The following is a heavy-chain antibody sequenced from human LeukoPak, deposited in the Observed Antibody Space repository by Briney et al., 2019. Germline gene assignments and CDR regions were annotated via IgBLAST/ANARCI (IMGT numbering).Heavy chain of an antibody. Sequence: QPGGSLRLSCAASGLTFSSRWMSWVRQAPGKGLEWVGNIQPDGREQYPVDSVKGRFTISRDNARNSLFLQMNSLRVEDTAVYYCASQSYARFDPWGQGTLVTVSS. J-gene: IGHJ5*02. CDR1: GLTFSSRW. D-gene: IGHD3-16*01. V-gene: IGHV3-7*01. CDR3: ASQSYARFDP. CDR2: IQPDGREQ.